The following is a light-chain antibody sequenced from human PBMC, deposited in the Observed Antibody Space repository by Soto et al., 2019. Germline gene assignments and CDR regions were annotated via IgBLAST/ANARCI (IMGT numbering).Light chain of an antibody. V-gene: IGKV1-5*01. CDR2: DAS. Sequence: DIQMTQSPSTLSASVGDRVTITCRASQSISSWLAWYQQKPGKAPKLLIYDASSLESGVPSRFSGSGSGTELSLTISSLQPDDFANYYCQQVKTYPRTFGGGNKVEIK. J-gene: IGKJ4*01. CDR1: QSISSW. CDR3: QQVKTYPRT.